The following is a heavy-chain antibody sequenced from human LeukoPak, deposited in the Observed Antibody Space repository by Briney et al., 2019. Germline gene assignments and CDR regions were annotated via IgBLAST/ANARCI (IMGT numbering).Heavy chain of an antibody. CDR1: GGSISSYY. V-gene: IGHV4-59*12. CDR2: IYYSGST. Sequence: SETLSLTCTVSGGSISSYYWSWIRQPPGKGLEWIGYIYYSGSTYYNPSLKSRVTISVDTSKNQFSLTLRSVTAADTAVYYCARDGTDLDAFDICGQGTMVTVSS. J-gene: IGHJ3*02. D-gene: IGHD6-13*01. CDR3: ARDGTDLDAFDI.